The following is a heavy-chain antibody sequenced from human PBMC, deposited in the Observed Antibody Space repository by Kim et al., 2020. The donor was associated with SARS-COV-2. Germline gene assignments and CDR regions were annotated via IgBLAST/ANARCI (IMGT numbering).Heavy chain of an antibody. D-gene: IGHD6-19*01. Sequence: GGSLRLSCVASGFTFSTYGMSWVRQAPGKGPEWVSVISGSGKSTYYLDSVKGRFTVSRDNSKNTVYLDMNGLTADDTAVYFCAKRRTSGWLREDFDSWGQGTLVAVSS. J-gene: IGHJ4*02. CDR3: AKRRTSGWLREDFDS. CDR1: GFTFSTYG. V-gene: IGHV3-23*01. CDR2: ISGSGKST.